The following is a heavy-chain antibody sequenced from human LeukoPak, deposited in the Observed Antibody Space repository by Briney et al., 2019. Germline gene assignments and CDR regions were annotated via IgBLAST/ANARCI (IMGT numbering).Heavy chain of an antibody. D-gene: IGHD7-27*01. J-gene: IGHJ2*01. CDR1: GYTFTGYY. V-gene: IGHV1-2*06. CDR3: ARDRPYTGAYWYFDL. CDR2: INPNSGGT. Sequence: ASVKVSCKASGYTFTGYYMHWVRQAPGQGLEWMGRINPNSGGTNYAQKFQGRVTMTRDTSISTAYMELSRLRSDDTAVYYCARDRPYTGAYWYFDLWGRGTLVTVS.